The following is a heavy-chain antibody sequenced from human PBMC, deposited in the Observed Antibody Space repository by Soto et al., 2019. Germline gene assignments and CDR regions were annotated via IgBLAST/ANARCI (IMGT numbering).Heavy chain of an antibody. V-gene: IGHV3-11*04. CDR1: GFTFSDYY. CDR3: ARDQLTADPLNDYYYYYGMDV. J-gene: IGHJ6*02. Sequence: GGSLRLSCAASGFTFSDYYMSWIRQAPGKGLEWVSYISSSGSTIYYADSVKGRFTISRDNAKNSLYLQMNSLRAEDTAVYYCARDQLTADPLNDYYYYYGMDVWGQGTTVTVSS. D-gene: IGHD1-1*01. CDR2: ISSSGSTI.